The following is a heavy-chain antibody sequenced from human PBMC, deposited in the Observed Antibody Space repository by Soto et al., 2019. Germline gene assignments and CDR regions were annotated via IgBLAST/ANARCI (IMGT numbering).Heavy chain of an antibody. CDR2: MSYDGTDK. V-gene: IGHV3-30*18. J-gene: IGHJ4*02. D-gene: IGHD1-26*01. CDR1: GFTFSTYN. CDR3: AKDMGQMDLPDY. Sequence: QVQLVESGGGVVQPGTSLRLACAATGFTFSTYNMHWVRQAPGKGLQWVAVMSYDGTDKYYADSVKGRFTISRDNSKNTLHLQMKSLRVEDTAVYYCAKDMGQMDLPDYWVQGTLVTVSS.